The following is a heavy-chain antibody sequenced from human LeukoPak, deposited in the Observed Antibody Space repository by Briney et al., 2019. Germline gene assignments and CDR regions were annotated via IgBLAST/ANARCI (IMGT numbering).Heavy chain of an antibody. CDR1: GGSISSGSYY. D-gene: IGHD6-13*01. CDR2: IYTSGST. V-gene: IGHV4-61*02. Sequence: PSETLSLTCTVSGGSISSGSYYWSWIRKPAGKGLEWIGRIYTSGSTNYNPSLKSRVTISVDTSKNQFSLKLSSVTAADTAVYYCARAIAAADLYMDVWGKGTTFTVSS. CDR3: ARAIAAADLYMDV. J-gene: IGHJ6*03.